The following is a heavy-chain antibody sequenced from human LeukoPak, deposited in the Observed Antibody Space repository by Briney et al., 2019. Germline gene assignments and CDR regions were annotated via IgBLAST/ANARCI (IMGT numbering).Heavy chain of an antibody. J-gene: IGHJ4*02. D-gene: IGHD3-22*01. CDR3: TGYYYDSSGYYYLFDY. CDR2: IRSKANSYAT. CDR1: GFTFSGSA. Sequence: GGSLRLSCAASGFTFSGSAMHWVRQASGKGLEWVGRIRSKANSYATAYAASVKGRFTISRDDSKNTAYLQMNSLKTEDTAVYYCTGYYYDSSGYYYLFDYWGQGTLVTVSS. V-gene: IGHV3-73*01.